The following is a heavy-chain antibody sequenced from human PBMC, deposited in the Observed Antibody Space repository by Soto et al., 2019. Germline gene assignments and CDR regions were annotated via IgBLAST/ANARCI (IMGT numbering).Heavy chain of an antibody. CDR3: ARGPEWLQQTYYFDY. V-gene: IGHV4-31*03. Sequence: SETLSLTCTVSGGSISSGGYYWSWIRQHPGKGLEWIGYIYYSGSTYYNPSLKSRVTISVDTSKNQFSLKLSSVTAAAPAVYYCARGPEWLQQTYYFDYWGQGTLVTVSS. D-gene: IGHD5-18*01. J-gene: IGHJ4*02. CDR2: IYYSGST. CDR1: GGSISSGGYY.